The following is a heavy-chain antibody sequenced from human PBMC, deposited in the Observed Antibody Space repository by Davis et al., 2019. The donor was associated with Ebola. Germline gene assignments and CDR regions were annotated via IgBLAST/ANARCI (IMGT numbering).Heavy chain of an antibody. J-gene: IGHJ4*02. CDR2: INPSGGST. V-gene: IGHV1-46*01. CDR3: ARDVIPMITFGGVRAFDY. Sequence: AASVNVSCQASLYTFTSYYMHWLRQAPGQGLEWMGIINPSGGSTSYEQKFQGRVTMTRDTSTRTVYMELSSLRSEDTAVYYCARDVIPMITFGGVRAFDYWGQGTLVTVSS. CDR1: LYTFTSYY. D-gene: IGHD3-16*01.